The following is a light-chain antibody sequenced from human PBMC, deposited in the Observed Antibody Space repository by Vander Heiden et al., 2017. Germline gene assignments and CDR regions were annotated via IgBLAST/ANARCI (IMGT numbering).Light chain of an antibody. CDR1: SGHSSYA. CDR3: QTWGTGMRV. CDR2: LNSDGSN. Sequence: QLVLPQSPSASASLGASVPLTCTLSSGHSSYAIAWHQQQPETDPRYLMKLNSDGSNSKGDGIADCFSGSRSGAERYPTISSLKAEDEDDYDRQTWGTGMRVFGGGTKLTVL. V-gene: IGLV4-69*01. J-gene: IGLJ3*02.